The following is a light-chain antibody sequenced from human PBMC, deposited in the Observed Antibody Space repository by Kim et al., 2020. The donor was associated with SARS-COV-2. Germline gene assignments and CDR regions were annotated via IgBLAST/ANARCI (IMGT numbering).Light chain of an antibody. CDR1: ALPKQY. CDR2: KDS. CDR3: QSADSSGWV. J-gene: IGLJ3*02. Sequence: VAPRQTARITCSGDALPKQYAYWYQQKPGQAPVLVIYKDSERPSGIPERFSGSSSGTTVTLTISGVQAEDEADYYCQSADSSGWVFGGGTQLTVL. V-gene: IGLV3-25*03.